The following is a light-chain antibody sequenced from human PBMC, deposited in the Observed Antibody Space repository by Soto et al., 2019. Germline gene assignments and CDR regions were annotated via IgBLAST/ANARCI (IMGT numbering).Light chain of an antibody. J-gene: IGKJ5*01. CDR2: AAS. V-gene: IGKV1-27*01. CDR1: QGIRNF. Sequence: DIQMTQSPSSLSASVGDRVTITCRASQGIRNFLAWYQQKPGKVPKLLISAASTLESGVPSRFSGSGSGTDFPLTITSRQPEDVATYYCQKYSSVITFGQGTRLEIK. CDR3: QKYSSVIT.